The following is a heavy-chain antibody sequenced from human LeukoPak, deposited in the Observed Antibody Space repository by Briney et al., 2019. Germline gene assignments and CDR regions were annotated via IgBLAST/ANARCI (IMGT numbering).Heavy chain of an antibody. J-gene: IGHJ4*02. V-gene: IGHV3-7*01. CDR2: IKQDGSEK. CDR1: GFTFSSYW. D-gene: IGHD3-9*01. Sequence: GGSLRLSCAASGFTFSSYWMSWVRQAPGKGLEWVANIKQDGSEKYYVDSVKGRFTISRDNAKNSLYLQMNSLRAEDTAVYYCARVRGILTGYYALDYWGQGTLVTVSS. CDR3: ARVRGILTGYYALDY.